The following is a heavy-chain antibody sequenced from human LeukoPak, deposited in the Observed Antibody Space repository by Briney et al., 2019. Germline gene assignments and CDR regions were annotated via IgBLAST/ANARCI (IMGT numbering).Heavy chain of an antibody. CDR1: GFTFSSYS. V-gene: IGHV3-48*02. D-gene: IGHD6-19*01. J-gene: IGHJ4*02. Sequence: GGSLRLSCAASGFTFSSYSMIWVRQAPGKGLEWISSITSSSSTMYYADSVKGRFTISRDNAKNSLFLQLNSLTDEDTAVYYCARAMRMAVAGTDYWGQGTLVTVSS. CDR2: ITSSSSTM. CDR3: ARAMRMAVAGTDY.